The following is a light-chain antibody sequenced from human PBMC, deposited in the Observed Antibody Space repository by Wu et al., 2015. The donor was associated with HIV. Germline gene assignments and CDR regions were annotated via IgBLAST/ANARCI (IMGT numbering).Light chain of an antibody. CDR2: AAS. CDR3: QHLTTFPFRLAVGPRWT. Sequence: AIQLAQSPSLLSASTGDTVTITCRASQDVGTYLSWYQQRPGRPPKLLIYAASTLENGVPSRFSGSGSGTQFSLTISCLQSEDFATYFCQHLTTFPFRLAVGPRWT. CDR1: QDVGTY. J-gene: IGKJ1*01. V-gene: IGKV1-8*01.